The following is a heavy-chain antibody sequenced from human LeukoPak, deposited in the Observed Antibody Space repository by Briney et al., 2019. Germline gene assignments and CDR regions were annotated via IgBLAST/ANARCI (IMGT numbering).Heavy chain of an antibody. V-gene: IGHV4-39*07. D-gene: IGHD3-10*01. CDR1: GGSISSSSYY. Sequence: SETLSLTCTVSGGSISSSSYYWGWIRQPPGKGLEWIGSIYYRGSTYYNPSLKSRVTISVDTSKNYFSLKLSSVTAADTAVYYCARDLRGWFGELLAFDIWGQGTMVTVSS. CDR3: ARDLRGWFGELLAFDI. J-gene: IGHJ3*02. CDR2: IYYRGST.